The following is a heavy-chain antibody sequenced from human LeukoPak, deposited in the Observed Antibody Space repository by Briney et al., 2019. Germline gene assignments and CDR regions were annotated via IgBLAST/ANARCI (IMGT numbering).Heavy chain of an antibody. CDR3: AKGPAFRYQLLFTQYFQQ. D-gene: IGHD2-2*01. Sequence: GGSLRLSCAASGFIFSSSPMSWVRQAPGKGLEWVSGIINSVNNTYYADSVKGRFTISKDNSENTLYLQMNSLRAEDTAIYYCAKGPAFRYQLLFTQYFQQWGQGTLVAVSS. CDR2: IINSVNNT. V-gene: IGHV3-23*01. CDR1: GFIFSSSP. J-gene: IGHJ1*01.